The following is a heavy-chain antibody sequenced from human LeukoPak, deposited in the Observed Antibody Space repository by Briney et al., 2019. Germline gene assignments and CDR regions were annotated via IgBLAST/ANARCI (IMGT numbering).Heavy chain of an antibody. D-gene: IGHD3-3*01. J-gene: IGHJ5*02. CDR1: GGSISSYY. V-gene: IGHV4-59*01. Sequence: SKTLSLTCTVSGGSISSYYWSWIRQPPGKGLEWIGYIYYSGSTNYNPSLKSRVTISVDTSKNQFSLKLSSVTAADTAVYYCARGITIFGVVIPEMKGNWFDPWGQGTLVTVSS. CDR2: IYYSGST. CDR3: ARGITIFGVVIPEMKGNWFDP.